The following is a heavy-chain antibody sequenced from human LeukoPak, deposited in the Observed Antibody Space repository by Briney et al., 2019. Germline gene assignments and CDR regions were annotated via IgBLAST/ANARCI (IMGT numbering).Heavy chain of an antibody. CDR2: ISYDGSNK. V-gene: IGHV3-30-3*01. CDR3: AKRLGGIAAH. J-gene: IGHJ4*02. Sequence: PGGSLRLSCAASGFTFSSYAMHWVRQAPGKGLEWVAVISYDGSNKYYADSVKGRFTISRDNSKNTLYLQMNSLRAEDTAVYYCAKRLGGIAAHWGQGTLVTVSS. CDR1: GFTFSSYA. D-gene: IGHD6-13*01.